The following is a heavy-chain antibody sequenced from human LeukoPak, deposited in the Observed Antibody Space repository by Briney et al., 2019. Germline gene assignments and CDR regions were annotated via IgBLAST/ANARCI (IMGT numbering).Heavy chain of an antibody. CDR2: IKQDGSEK. CDR1: GFTFSLYW. V-gene: IGHV3-7*01. Sequence: QTGGSLRLSCAASGFTFSLYWMNWVRRAPGKGLEWVANIKQDGSEKNYVDSVKGRFTISRDNARNSLYLQMNNLRGEDTAIYYCARDAGNSGYGCDLWGQGTLVTVSS. CDR3: ARDAGNSGYGCDL. J-gene: IGHJ5*02. D-gene: IGHD5-12*01.